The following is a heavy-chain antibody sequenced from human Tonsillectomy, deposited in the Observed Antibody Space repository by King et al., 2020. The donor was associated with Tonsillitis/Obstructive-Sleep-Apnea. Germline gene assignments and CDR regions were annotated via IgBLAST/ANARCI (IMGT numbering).Heavy chain of an antibody. CDR1: GFSLSTSGVG. J-gene: IGHJ1*01. Sequence: TLKESGPTLVKPTQTLTLTCTFSGFSLSTSGVGVGWIRQPPGKALEWPALIFWDDDKRYSPSLKSRLTITKDTSKNQVVLTMTNMDPVDTPTYYWAHRVGAKYFQNWGQGTLITVSS. CDR2: IFWDDDK. D-gene: IGHD3-3*01. V-gene: IGHV2-5*02. CDR3: AHRVGAKYFQN.